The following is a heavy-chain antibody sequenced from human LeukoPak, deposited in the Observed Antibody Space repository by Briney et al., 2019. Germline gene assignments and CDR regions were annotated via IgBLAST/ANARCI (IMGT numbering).Heavy chain of an antibody. D-gene: IGHD6-13*01. CDR3: ARNFLAAAGV. CDR2: IYHSGST. CDR1: GGSISSGGYS. V-gene: IGHV4-30-2*01. J-gene: IGHJ6*02. Sequence: SETLSLTCAVSGGSISSGGYSWSWIRQPPGKGLGWIGYIYHSGSTYYNPSLKSRVTISVDRSKNQFSLKLSSVTAADTAVYYCARNFLAAAGVWGQGTMVTVSS.